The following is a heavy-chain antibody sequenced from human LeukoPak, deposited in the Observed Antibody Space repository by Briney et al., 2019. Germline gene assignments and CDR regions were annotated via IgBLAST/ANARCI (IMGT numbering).Heavy chain of an antibody. CDR2: IWYDGSNK. D-gene: IGHD4-17*01. CDR3: ARDTDGMDV. J-gene: IGHJ6*02. Sequence: GRSLRLSCAASGFTFSSYGMHWVRQAPGKGLEWVAVIWYDGSNKYYADSAKGRFTISRDNSKNTLYLQMNSLRAEDTAVYYCARDTDGMDVWGQGTTVTVSS. V-gene: IGHV3-33*01. CDR1: GFTFSSYG.